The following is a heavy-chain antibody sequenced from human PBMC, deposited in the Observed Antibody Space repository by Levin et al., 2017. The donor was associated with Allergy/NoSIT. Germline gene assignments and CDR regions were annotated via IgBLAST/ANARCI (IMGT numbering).Heavy chain of an antibody. Sequence: TSETLSLTCTVSGGSISGGGYRWTWIRQHPEKGLEWIGYIYYSGSTFYNPSLKSRLMISVDTSKNQFSLNVSSVTAADTAVYYCAREDGSTFDFWGQGALVTVAS. J-gene: IGHJ4*02. CDR3: AREDGSTFDF. CDR1: GGSISGGGYR. D-gene: IGHD2-2*03. V-gene: IGHV4-31*03. CDR2: IYYSGST.